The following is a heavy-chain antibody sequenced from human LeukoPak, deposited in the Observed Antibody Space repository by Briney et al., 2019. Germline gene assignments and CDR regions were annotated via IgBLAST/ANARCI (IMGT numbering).Heavy chain of an antibody. CDR1: GGSTSSYY. V-gene: IGHV4-59*08. CDR2: IYYSGST. J-gene: IGHJ5*02. CDR3: ARRNRNWFDP. Sequence: SETLSLTCTVSGGSTSSYYWSWIRQPPGKGLEWIGYIYYSGSTNYNPSLKSRVTISVDTSKNQFSLKLSSVTAADTAVYYCARRNRNWFDPWGQGTLVTVSS.